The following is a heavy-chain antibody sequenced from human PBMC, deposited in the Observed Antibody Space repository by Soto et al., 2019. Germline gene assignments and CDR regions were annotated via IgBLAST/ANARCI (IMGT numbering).Heavy chain of an antibody. J-gene: IGHJ4*02. CDR1: GGTFSSYA. CDR3: ARDLNKYYDFWSGYTSYFDY. Sequence: SVKVSCKASGGTFSSYAISWVRQAPGQGLEWMGGIIPIFGTANYAQKFQGRVTITADESTSTAYMELSSLRSEDTAVYYCARDLNKYYDFWSGYTSYFDYWGQGTLVTVSS. V-gene: IGHV1-69*13. CDR2: IIPIFGTA. D-gene: IGHD3-3*01.